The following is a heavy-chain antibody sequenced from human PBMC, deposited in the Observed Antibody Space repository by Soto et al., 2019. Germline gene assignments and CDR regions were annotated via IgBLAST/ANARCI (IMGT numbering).Heavy chain of an antibody. CDR1: GGSISSGDYY. CDR3: ARPAAGHTNAFDI. V-gene: IGHV4-30-4*01. CDR2: IYYSGST. Sequence: SETLSLTWTVSGGSISSGDYYWSWIRQPPGKGLEWIGYIYYSGSTYYNPSLKSRVTISVDTSKNQFSLKLSSVTAADTAVYYCARPAAGHTNAFDIWGQGTMVTVSS. J-gene: IGHJ3*02. D-gene: IGHD6-19*01.